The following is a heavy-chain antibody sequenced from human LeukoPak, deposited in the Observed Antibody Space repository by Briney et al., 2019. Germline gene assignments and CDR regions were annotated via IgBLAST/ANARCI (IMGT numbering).Heavy chain of an antibody. CDR1: GYSFTSYW. J-gene: IGHJ4*02. CDR3: ARRAPLSGESFDY. CDR2: IYPGDSDT. Sequence: GESLKISRKGSGYSFTSYWIGWVRQMPGKGLEWMGIIYPGDSDTRYSPSFQGQVTMSADKSINTACLQWSSLKASDTAMYYCARRAPLSGESFDYWGQGTLVTVSS. D-gene: IGHD4-17*01. V-gene: IGHV5-51*01.